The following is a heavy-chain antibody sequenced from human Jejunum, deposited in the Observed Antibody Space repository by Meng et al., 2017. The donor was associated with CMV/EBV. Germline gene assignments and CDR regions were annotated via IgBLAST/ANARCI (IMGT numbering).Heavy chain of an antibody. J-gene: IGHJ4*02. CDR1: GLAVRGDW. V-gene: IGHV3-74*01. D-gene: IGHD2-2*01. Sequence: SGLAVRGDWMHWVRQAPGKGRMLVSRINADGTTSGYADSVKGRFTISRDNANNMLYLQLDSLRAEDTAVYYCVTNLYCSTDGCRNYWGQGTLVTVSS. CDR2: INADGTTS. CDR3: VTNLYCSTDGCRNY.